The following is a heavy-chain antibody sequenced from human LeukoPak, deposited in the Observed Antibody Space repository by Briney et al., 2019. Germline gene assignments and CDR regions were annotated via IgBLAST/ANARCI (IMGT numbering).Heavy chain of an antibody. V-gene: IGHV1-69*06. CDR3: ARDTDTAAFDY. J-gene: IGHJ4*02. D-gene: IGHD5-18*01. CDR1: GYTFTSYG. Sequence: SVKVSCKASGYTFTSYGISWVRQAPGQGLEWMGGIIPIFGTANYAQKFQGRVTITADKSTSTAYMELSSLRSEDTAVYYCARDTDTAAFDYWGQGTLITVSS. CDR2: IIPIFGTA.